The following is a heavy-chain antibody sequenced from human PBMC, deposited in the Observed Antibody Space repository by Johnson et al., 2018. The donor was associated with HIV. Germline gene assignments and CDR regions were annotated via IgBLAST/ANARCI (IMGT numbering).Heavy chain of an antibody. V-gene: IGHV3-48*04. Sequence: VQLVESGGGLVQPGGSLRLSCTASGFTFNSYWMSWVRQAPGKGLEWVSAISGSGSTIYYADSVKGRFTISRDNAKNSLYLQMSSLRVEDTAVYYCATRDPTYRPGAFDIWGQGTMVTVSS. CDR3: ATRDPTYRPGAFDI. J-gene: IGHJ3*02. D-gene: IGHD1-14*01. CDR1: GFTFNSYW. CDR2: ISGSGSTI.